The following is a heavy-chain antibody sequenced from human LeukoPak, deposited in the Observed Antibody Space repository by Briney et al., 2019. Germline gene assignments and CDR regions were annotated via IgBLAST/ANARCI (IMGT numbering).Heavy chain of an antibody. Sequence: GASVKVSCKASGYTFTSYYMHWVRQAPGQGLEWMGIINPSGGSTSYAQKFQGRVTMTRDTSTSTVYMELSSLRSEDTAVYYCARSNPTNGIAVPFDIWGQGTMVTVSS. D-gene: IGHD6-19*01. J-gene: IGHJ3*02. CDR3: ARSNPTNGIAVPFDI. CDR1: GYTFTSYY. CDR2: INPSGGST. V-gene: IGHV1-46*01.